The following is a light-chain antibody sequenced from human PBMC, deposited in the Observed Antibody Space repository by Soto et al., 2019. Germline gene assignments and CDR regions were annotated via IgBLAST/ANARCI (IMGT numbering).Light chain of an antibody. CDR2: GAS. J-gene: IGKJ3*01. CDR3: QQYSGSPLT. V-gene: IGKV3-20*01. Sequence: EIVLTQSPGTLSLSPGEGATLSCRASQSVYVNLAWYQQKPGQSPRLLIYGASTRATDIPDRFSGSGSDTDLALTISRLEPEDFAVYYCQQYSGSPLTCGPGTIVNIK. CDR1: QSVYVN.